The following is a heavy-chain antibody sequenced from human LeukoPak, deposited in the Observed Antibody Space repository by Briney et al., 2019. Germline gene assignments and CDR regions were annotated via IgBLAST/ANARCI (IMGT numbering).Heavy chain of an antibody. CDR3: ARQRAGFTVTTSDD. Sequence: PGGSLRLSCAASGFTFSSYSMNWVRQAPGKGLEWVSYMSGSSSTIYYADSVKGRFTISRDNAKNSLYLQMNSLRAEDTAVYYCARQRAGFTVTTSDDWGQVTLVTV. CDR2: MSGSSSTI. D-gene: IGHD4-17*01. V-gene: IGHV3-48*01. CDR1: GFTFSSYS. J-gene: IGHJ4*02.